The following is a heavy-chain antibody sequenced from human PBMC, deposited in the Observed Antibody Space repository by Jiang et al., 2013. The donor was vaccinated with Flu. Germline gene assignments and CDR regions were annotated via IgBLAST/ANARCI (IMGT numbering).Heavy chain of an antibody. CDR3: ARHGASSFRVADY. V-gene: IGHV5-51*01. D-gene: IGHD6-13*01. Sequence: GAEVKKPGESLKISCKGSGYTFTSYWIGWVRQMPGKGLEWMGIIYLGDSDTRYSPSFQGQVTISADKSISTAYLQWSSLKASDTAMYYCARHGASSFRVADYWGQGTLVTVSS. CDR2: IYLGDSDT. CDR1: GYTFTSYW. J-gene: IGHJ4*02.